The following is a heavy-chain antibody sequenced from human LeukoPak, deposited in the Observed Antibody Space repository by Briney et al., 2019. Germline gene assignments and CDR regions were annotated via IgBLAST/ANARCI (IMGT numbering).Heavy chain of an antibody. V-gene: IGHV1-18*01. J-gene: IGHJ1*01. Sequence: ASVKVSCKASGGTFSSYAISWVRQAPGQGLEWMGWISAYNGNTNYAQKLQGRVTMTTDTSTSTAYMELRSLRSDDTAVYYCAYSSGWYGAEYFQHWGQGTLVTVSS. CDR1: GGTFSSYA. CDR3: AYSSGWYGAEYFQH. D-gene: IGHD6-19*01. CDR2: ISAYNGNT.